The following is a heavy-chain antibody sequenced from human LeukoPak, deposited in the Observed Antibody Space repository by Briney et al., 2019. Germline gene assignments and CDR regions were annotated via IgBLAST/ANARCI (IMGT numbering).Heavy chain of an antibody. CDR2: MNPNSGNT. V-gene: IGHV1-8*01. Sequence: ASVKVSCKAYGYTFTSYDINWVRQATGQGLEWMGWMNPNSGNTVYTQRFQGRVTMTRNTSTSTAYMELSNLRSEDTAVYYCARGRARYGMDVWGQGTTVTGSS. CDR3: ARGRARYGMDV. CDR1: GYTFTSYD. J-gene: IGHJ6*02.